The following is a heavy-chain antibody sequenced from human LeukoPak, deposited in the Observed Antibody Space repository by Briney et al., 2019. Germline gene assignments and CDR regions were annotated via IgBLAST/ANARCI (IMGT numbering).Heavy chain of an antibody. CDR3: GRTPIAQYSSCWWDY. V-gene: IGHV4-39*01. Sequence: PSETLSLTCTVSGGSISSTDYYWGWIRQPPGTGLEWIGIIYYSGSSYYNPSLKSRITISVDTSKNQFSLKLSSVTAADTAVYYCGRTPIAQYSSCWWDYWGQGTLVTVSS. J-gene: IGHJ4*02. D-gene: IGHD6-19*01. CDR1: GGSISSTDYY. CDR2: IYYSGSS.